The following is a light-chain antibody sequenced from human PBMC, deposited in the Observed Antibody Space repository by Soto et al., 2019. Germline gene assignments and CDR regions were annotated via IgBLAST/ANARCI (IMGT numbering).Light chain of an antibody. J-gene: IGKJ2*01. CDR2: GAS. Sequence: EIVMTQSPATLSVSPGERATLSCRASQSLSNNLAWYQQKPGQAPRLLIYGASTRATDIPARFSGSGSGTEFTLTISSLQSEDFAVYYCQQYNNWPRTFGQGTKLEIK. CDR3: QQYNNWPRT. V-gene: IGKV3-15*01. CDR1: QSLSNN.